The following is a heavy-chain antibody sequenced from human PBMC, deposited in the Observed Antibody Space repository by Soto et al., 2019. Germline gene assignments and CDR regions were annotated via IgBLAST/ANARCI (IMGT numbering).Heavy chain of an antibody. D-gene: IGHD5-12*01. J-gene: IGHJ4*02. Sequence: SETLSLTCTVSGGSISSSGDFWGWIRQPPGKGLEWIGSIYFDGTTYHSPSLKSRVTISLDTPKNQFSLKVTSVTAADTAVYYCARRLHGYRDYVFSFDYWGQGVLVTVS. CDR3: ARRLHGYRDYVFSFDY. CDR1: GGSISSSGDF. CDR2: IYFDGTT. V-gene: IGHV4-39*07.